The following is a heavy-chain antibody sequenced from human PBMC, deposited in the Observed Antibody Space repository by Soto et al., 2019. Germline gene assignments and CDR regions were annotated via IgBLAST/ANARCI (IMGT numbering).Heavy chain of an antibody. Sequence: QITLKESGPTLVKPTQTLTLTCTFSGFSLTTGGVGVGWFRQPPGKALEWLADLYWNTEKKHSPSLRGRLIIAKDTSRDQVFLTVTHVDPTVTATYYCAPRLTGHGMAVWGQGTTVTVSS. CDR3: APRLTGHGMAV. D-gene: IGHD3-16*01. CDR1: GFSLTTGGVG. CDR2: LYWNTEK. V-gene: IGHV2-5*01. J-gene: IGHJ6*02.